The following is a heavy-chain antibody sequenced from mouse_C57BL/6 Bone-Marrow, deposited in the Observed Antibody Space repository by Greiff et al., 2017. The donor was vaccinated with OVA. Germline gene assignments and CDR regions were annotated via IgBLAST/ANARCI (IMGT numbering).Heavy chain of an antibody. V-gene: IGHV1-15*01. J-gene: IGHJ2*01. Sequence: QVQLQQSGAELVRPGASVTLSCKASGYTFTDYEMHWVKQTPVHGLEWIGAIDPETGGTAYNQKFKGKAILTADKSSSTAYMELRSLTSEDSAVYYCTRSLYGFDYWGQGTTLTVSS. D-gene: IGHD2-10*02. CDR1: GYTFTDYE. CDR3: TRSLYGFDY. CDR2: IDPETGGT.